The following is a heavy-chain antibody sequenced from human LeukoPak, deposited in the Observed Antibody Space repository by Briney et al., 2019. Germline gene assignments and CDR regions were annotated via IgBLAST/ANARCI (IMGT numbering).Heavy chain of an antibody. J-gene: IGHJ5*02. V-gene: IGHV1-46*01. CDR3: AREFTFSFDSSGYALGLDH. CDR2: INPAGGST. Sequence: PGASVKVSCQASGYTFISNYIHWVRQAPGQGLEWMGIINPAGGSTSYAQKFQGRLTMTRDTSTRTVFMELSSLTPDDTAVYYCAREFTFSFDSSGYALGLDHWGQGTLVTVSS. D-gene: IGHD3-22*01. CDR1: GYTFISNY.